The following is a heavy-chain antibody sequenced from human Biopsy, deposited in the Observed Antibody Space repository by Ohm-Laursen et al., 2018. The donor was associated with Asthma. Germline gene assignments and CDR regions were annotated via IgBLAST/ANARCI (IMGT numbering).Heavy chain of an antibody. D-gene: IGHD3-16*01. CDR3: ARDQGDSKFDY. Sequence: GTLSLTCRVSGGYTGSSDHHWAWIRQAPGKGLEWIGLSSYSGFRKYNPSLKSRVTISVDTSKNQLSLNLTSVIAADTAVYYCARDQGDSKFDYWGQGILVTVSS. V-gene: IGHV4-61*08. J-gene: IGHJ4*02. CDR2: SSYSGFR. CDR1: GGYTGSSDHH.